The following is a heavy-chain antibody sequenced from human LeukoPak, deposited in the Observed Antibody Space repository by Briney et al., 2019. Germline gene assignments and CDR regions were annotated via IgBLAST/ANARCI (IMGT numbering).Heavy chain of an antibody. J-gene: IGHJ6*02. CDR2: ISSSSSTI. Sequence: PGGSLRLSCAASGFTFGTYSMNWVRQAPGKGLEWVSYISSSSSTIHYADSVRGRFTISRDNAKNSLYLQINSPRDEDTAVYYCARAFYGDYGIDVWGQGTTVTVSS. D-gene: IGHD4-17*01. CDR1: GFTFGTYS. CDR3: ARAFYGDYGIDV. V-gene: IGHV3-48*02.